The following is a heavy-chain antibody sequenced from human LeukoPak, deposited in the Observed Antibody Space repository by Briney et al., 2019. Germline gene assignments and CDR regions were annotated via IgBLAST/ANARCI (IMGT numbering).Heavy chain of an antibody. CDR2: IYYSGST. J-gene: IGHJ4*02. CDR3: ARTIVVVPAAPYYFDY. Sequence: PSETLSLTCTVSGGSISSYYWSWIRRPPGKGLEWIGYIYYSGSTNYNPSLKSRVTISVDTSKNQFSLKLSSVTAADTAVYYCARTIVVVPAAPYYFDYWGQGTLVTVSS. V-gene: IGHV4-59*01. D-gene: IGHD2-2*01. CDR1: GGSISSYY.